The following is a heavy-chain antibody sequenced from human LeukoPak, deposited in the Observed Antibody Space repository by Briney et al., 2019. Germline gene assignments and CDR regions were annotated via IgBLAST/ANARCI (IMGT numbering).Heavy chain of an antibody. Sequence: ASVKVSCNASGYTFTGYYMHWVRQAPGQGLEWMGWINPNSGGTNYAQKFQGRVTMTTDTSTSTAYMELRSLRSDDTAVYYCARAGMTTVTRKFNWFDPWGEGTLVTVSS. D-gene: IGHD4-17*01. V-gene: IGHV1-2*02. CDR3: ARAGMTTVTRKFNWFDP. J-gene: IGHJ5*02. CDR1: GYTFTGYY. CDR2: INPNSGGT.